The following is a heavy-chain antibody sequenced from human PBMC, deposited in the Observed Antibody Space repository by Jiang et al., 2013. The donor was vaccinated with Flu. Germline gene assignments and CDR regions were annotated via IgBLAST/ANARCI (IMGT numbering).Heavy chain of an antibody. D-gene: IGHD6-13*01. CDR3: ARQESSSWYRADFDY. CDR2: IYPGDSDT. CDR1: GYSFTSYW. Sequence: VKKPGESLKISCKGSGYSFTSYWIGWVRQMPGKGLEWMGIIYPGDSDTRYSPSFQGQVTISADKSISTAYLQWSSLKASDTAMYYCARQESSSWYRADFDYWGQGTLVTVSS. V-gene: IGHV5-51*01. J-gene: IGHJ4*02.